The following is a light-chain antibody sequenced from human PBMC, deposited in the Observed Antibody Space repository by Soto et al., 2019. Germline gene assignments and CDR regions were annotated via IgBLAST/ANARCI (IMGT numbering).Light chain of an antibody. CDR1: SSDVGNYDY. V-gene: IGLV2-11*01. CDR2: DVN. CDR3: CPYAGSYFQYV. Sequence: QSALTQPRSVSGSPGQSVTLSCTGSSSDVGNYDYVSWYQQHPGMAPKLILYDVNKRPSGVPDRFSGSKSGNTASLTISGLQAEDEADYYCCPYAGSYFQYVFGAGTKLTVL. J-gene: IGLJ1*01.